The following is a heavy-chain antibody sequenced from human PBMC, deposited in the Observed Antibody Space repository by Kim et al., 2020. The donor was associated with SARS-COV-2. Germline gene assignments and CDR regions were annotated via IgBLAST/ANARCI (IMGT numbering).Heavy chain of an antibody. CDR2: ISSTSNYR. Sequence: GGSLRLSCAASGFTFSSYTMNWVRQAPGKGLEWVSSISSTSNYRHYADSVKGRFTISRDNTKNSVDLQGNSLRVEDTAVYYCARGIGLLELPEMLDGWGR. J-gene: IGHJ2*01. V-gene: IGHV3-21*01. D-gene: IGHD1-7*01. CDR3: ARGIGLLELPEMLDG. CDR1: GFTFSSYT.